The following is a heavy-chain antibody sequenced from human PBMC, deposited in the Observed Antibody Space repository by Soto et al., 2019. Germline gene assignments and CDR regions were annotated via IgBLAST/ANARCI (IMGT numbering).Heavy chain of an antibody. Sequence: GGSLRLSCAASGFTFSSYGMHWVRQAPGKGLEWVAVISYDGSNKYYADSVKGRSTISRDNSKNTLYLQMNSLRAEDTAVYYCAKDRVSRWLQLGYWGQGTLVTVSS. CDR2: ISYDGSNK. V-gene: IGHV3-30*18. CDR1: GFTFSSYG. CDR3: AKDRVSRWLQLGY. D-gene: IGHD5-12*01. J-gene: IGHJ4*02.